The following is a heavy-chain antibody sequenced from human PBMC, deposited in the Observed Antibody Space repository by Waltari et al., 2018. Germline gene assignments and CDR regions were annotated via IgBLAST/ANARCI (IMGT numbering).Heavy chain of an antibody. Sequence: VQLVESGGGVVQPGRSLRLSCVGSGFSYSTHWMTWVRQVPGKGLEWVATIRKDGGLKYYLDSVKGRFTISRDNARNSLYLQMSSLRVEDTAMYHCASQIRYNSGWVPFDYWGLGTLVTVSS. J-gene: IGHJ4*02. CDR3: ASQIRYNSGWVPFDY. CDR1: GFSYSTHW. D-gene: IGHD6-19*01. CDR2: IRKDGGLK. V-gene: IGHV3-7*01.